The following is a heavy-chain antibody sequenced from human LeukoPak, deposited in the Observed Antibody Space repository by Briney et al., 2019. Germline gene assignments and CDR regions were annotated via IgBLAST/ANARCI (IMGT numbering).Heavy chain of an antibody. CDR2: ISYDGTNK. Sequence: GGSLRLSCAASGFTFSTYGMNWVRQAPGKGLEWVAFISYDGTNKYYADSVKGRFTISRDNSKNTLYLQMNSLRAEDTAGYYCAEGLRRDGSGSYYDYGMDVWGQGTTVTVSS. J-gene: IGHJ6*02. D-gene: IGHD3-10*01. CDR3: AEGLRRDGSGSYYDYGMDV. CDR1: GFTFSTYG. V-gene: IGHV3-30*18.